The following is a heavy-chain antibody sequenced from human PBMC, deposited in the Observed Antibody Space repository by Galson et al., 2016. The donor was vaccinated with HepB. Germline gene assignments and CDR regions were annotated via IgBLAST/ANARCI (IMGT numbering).Heavy chain of an antibody. CDR1: GYSFTTYF. D-gene: IGHD5-12*01. CDR2: INPKNGAT. J-gene: IGHJ4*02. CDR3: VREAHGYSGF. Sequence: SVKVSCQASGYSFTTYFIYWVRQAPGQGLEWMGWINPKNGATRYAQKFEDRVTMSRDTSTATVYMELTSVTSDDTAVFYCVREAHGYSGFWGQGTLVTVSS. V-gene: IGHV1-2*02.